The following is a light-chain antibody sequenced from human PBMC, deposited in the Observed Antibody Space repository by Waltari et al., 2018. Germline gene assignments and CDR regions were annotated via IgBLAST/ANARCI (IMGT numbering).Light chain of an antibody. CDR3: QQSSRWPLT. J-gene: IGKJ4*01. V-gene: IGKV3-11*01. CDR1: QSVSSY. CDR2: DAS. Sequence: EIVLTQSPATLSLSPGERATLSCRASQSVSSYLGWYQQKFGQPPRPLIYDASNRATGVPARFSGSGSGTDFTLTIDSLEPEDFAVYYCQQSSRWPLTFGGGTKVEIK.